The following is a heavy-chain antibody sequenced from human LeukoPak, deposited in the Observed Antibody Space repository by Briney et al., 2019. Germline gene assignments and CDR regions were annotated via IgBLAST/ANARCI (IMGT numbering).Heavy chain of an antibody. D-gene: IGHD2-2*01. CDR3: AKDRELLSPYYYHYMDV. CDR2: ISRRSDYR. V-gene: IGHV3-21*01. CDR1: AFTFSSYS. Sequence: PGGSLRLSCAASAFTFSSYSMNWVRQAPGKGLEWVSCISRRSDYRYYADSVKGRFTISRDNAKNSLYLQLNSLRAEDTAVYYCAKDRELLSPYYYHYMDVWGKGTTVTVSS. J-gene: IGHJ6*03.